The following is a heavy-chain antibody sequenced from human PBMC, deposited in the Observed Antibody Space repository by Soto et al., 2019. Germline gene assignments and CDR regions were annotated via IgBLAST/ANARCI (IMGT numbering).Heavy chain of an antibody. CDR3: AKGDKWESLLDY. D-gene: IGHD1-26*01. CDR1: GGSIRSGDYY. J-gene: IGHJ4*02. V-gene: IGHV4-30-4*01. Sequence: SETLSLTCTVSGGSIRSGDYYWSWIRQPPGKGLEWIGHIYYSGSTYYNPSLKSRVIISVDTSKNQFSLKLSSVTAADTAVYYCAKGDKWESLLDYWGQGTLVTVSS. CDR2: IYYSGST.